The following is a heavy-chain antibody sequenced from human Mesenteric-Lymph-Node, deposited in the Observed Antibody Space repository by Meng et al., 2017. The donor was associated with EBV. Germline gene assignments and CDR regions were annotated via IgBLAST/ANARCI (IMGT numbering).Heavy chain of an antibody. V-gene: IGHV3-30*03. CDR2: ISYDGTNK. CDR1: GLTFSSYG. CDR3: VRALSSGWSRWFDS. J-gene: IGHJ5*01. Sequence: QVQLVVSGGGWVQPGKSLRLSCEASGLTFSSYGMHWVRQAPGKGLEWLAAISYDGTNKYDADSVKGRFSISRDNLKNTLYLEMSSLRAEDTAVYYCVRALSSGWSRWFDSWGQGILVTVSS. D-gene: IGHD6-13*01.